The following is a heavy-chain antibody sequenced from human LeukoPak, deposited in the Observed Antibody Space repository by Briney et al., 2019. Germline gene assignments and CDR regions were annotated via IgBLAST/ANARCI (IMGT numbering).Heavy chain of an antibody. V-gene: IGHV3-30*04. CDR2: ISYDGSNK. CDR1: GFTFSSYS. J-gene: IGHJ4*02. D-gene: IGHD3-22*01. CDR3: ARMNNYYDSPFRY. Sequence: PGGSLRLSCAASGFTFSSYSMHWVRQAPGKGLEWVAVISYDGSNKYYADAVKGRFTISRDNSKNTLYLQMNSLRAEEKAVYYCARMNNYYDSPFRYWGQGPLVTVSS.